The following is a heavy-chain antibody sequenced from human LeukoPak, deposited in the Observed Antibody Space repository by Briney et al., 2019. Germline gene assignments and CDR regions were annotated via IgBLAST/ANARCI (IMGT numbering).Heavy chain of an antibody. CDR2: ISSSSSTI. J-gene: IGHJ2*01. D-gene: IGHD1-1*01. Sequence: PGGSLRLSCAASGFTFSSYSMNWVRQAPGKGLEWVSYISSSSSTIYYADSVKGRFTISRDNAKNSLYLQMNSLKPEDSAVYYCAKYTPDWYFDLWGRGTLVTVSS. CDR3: AKYTPDWYFDL. V-gene: IGHV3-48*01. CDR1: GFTFSSYS.